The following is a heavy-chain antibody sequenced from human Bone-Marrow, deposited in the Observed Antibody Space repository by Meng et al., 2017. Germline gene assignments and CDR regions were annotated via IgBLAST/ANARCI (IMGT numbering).Heavy chain of an antibody. CDR3: ARGGDGYNYDY. CDR1: GFTFRSYG. V-gene: IGHV3-33*01. Sequence: VGLVECGGGVVQSWRSLRLSCAASGFTFRSYGMHWVRQAPGKWLGWGGVIWYDGSNKYYADSVNGRFTISRDNSKNTLYLQMNSLRAEDTAVYYCARGGDGYNYDYWGQGTLVTVSS. CDR2: IWYDGSNK. D-gene: IGHD5-24*01. J-gene: IGHJ4*02.